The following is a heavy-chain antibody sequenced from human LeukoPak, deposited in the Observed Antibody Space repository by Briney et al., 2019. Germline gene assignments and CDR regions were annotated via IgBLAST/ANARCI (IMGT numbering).Heavy chain of an antibody. CDR1: GFTFSRYW. J-gene: IGHJ4*02. D-gene: IGHD3/OR15-3a*01. Sequence: GGSLRLSCAASGFTFSRYWMSWVRQAPGKGLEWVANIKEDGSEKYYVDSVKGRFTISRDNAKNSLYLQMNSLRAEATAVYYCRVDFWGQGTLVTVSS. CDR2: IKEDGSEK. CDR3: RVDF. V-gene: IGHV3-7*01.